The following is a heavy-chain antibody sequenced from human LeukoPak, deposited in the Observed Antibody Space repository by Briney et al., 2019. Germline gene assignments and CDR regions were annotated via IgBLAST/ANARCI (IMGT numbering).Heavy chain of an antibody. V-gene: IGHV3-48*04. Sequence: GGSLRLSCAASGFTFSSYSINRVRQAPGKGLERVSYISSSSSTIYYADSVKGRFTISRDDAKNLLYLDMNSLRAEDTAVYYCSRGHTAVTRHFDFWGQGTLVAVSS. CDR2: ISSSSSTI. CDR1: GFTFSSYS. D-gene: IGHD4-17*01. CDR3: SRGHTAVTRHFDF. J-gene: IGHJ4*02.